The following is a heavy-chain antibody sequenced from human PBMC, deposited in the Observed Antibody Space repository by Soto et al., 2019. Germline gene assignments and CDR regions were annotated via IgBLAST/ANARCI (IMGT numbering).Heavy chain of an antibody. CDR1: GFTFSGYG. CDR2: ISYDGSSK. CDR3: AKERVVRGVTDS. V-gene: IGHV3-30*18. J-gene: IGHJ4*02. Sequence: VPLVESGGGVVQPGRSLRLACAASGFTFSGYGMHWVRQARGKGLEWVAVISYDGSSKFYAESVRGRFTISRDNSKNMLYLEMNSLRAEDTALYYCAKERVVRGVTDSWGQGTLVTVSS. D-gene: IGHD3-10*01.